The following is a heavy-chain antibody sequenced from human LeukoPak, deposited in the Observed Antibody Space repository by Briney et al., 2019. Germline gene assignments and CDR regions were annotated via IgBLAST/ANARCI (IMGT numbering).Heavy chain of an antibody. V-gene: IGHV4-34*01. CDR3: ARRGYSHAFDI. J-gene: IGHJ3*02. Sequence: PSETLSLTCAVYGGSFSGYYWSWIRQPPGEGVEWIGEINHSGSTNYNPSLKSRVTISVDTSKNQFSLKLSSVTAADTAVYYCARRGYSHAFDIWGQGTMVTVSS. CDR1: GGSFSGYY. D-gene: IGHD5-18*01. CDR2: INHSGST.